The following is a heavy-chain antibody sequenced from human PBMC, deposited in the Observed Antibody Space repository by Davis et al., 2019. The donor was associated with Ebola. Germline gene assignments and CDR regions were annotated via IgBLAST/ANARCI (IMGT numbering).Heavy chain of an antibody. Sequence: PSETLSLTCAVYGGSFSGYYWSWIRQPPGKGLEWIGEINHSGSTNYNPSLKSRVTISVDTSKNQFSLKLSSVTAADTAVYYCARARRLLHPPLLLSSDMDVWGQGTTVTVSS. D-gene: IGHD3-22*01. V-gene: IGHV4-34*01. J-gene: IGHJ6*02. CDR1: GGSFSGYY. CDR2: INHSGST. CDR3: ARARRLLHPPLLLSSDMDV.